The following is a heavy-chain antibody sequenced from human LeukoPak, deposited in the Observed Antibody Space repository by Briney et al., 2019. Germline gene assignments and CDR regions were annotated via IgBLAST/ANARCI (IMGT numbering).Heavy chain of an antibody. CDR3: ARSRLICSSTSCYAFWFDP. CDR2: INHSGST. CDR1: GGSFSGYY. D-gene: IGHD2-2*01. Sequence: SETLSLTCAVYGGSFSGYYWSWFRQPPGKGLEWIGEINHSGSTNYNPSLKSRVTISVDTSKNQFSLKLGSVTAADTAVYYCARSRLICSSTSCYAFWFDPWGQGTLVTVSS. V-gene: IGHV4-34*01. J-gene: IGHJ5*02.